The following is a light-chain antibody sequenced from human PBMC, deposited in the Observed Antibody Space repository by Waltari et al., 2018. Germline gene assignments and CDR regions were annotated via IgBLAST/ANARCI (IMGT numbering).Light chain of an antibody. J-gene: IGKJ1*01. CDR1: QDIRNE. V-gene: IGKV1-6*01. CDR3: LQDYNYPRT. Sequence: AIQMTQSPTSLSASVGDRVTITCRTSQDIRNELGWYQQKPGKAPKVLIYAASSLQSGVPSRLSGSGSGTDFTLTISSLQPEDFATYYCLQDYNYPRTFGQGTKVEIK. CDR2: AAS.